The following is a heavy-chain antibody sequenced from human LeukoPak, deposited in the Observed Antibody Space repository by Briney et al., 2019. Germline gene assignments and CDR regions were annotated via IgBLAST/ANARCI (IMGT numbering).Heavy chain of an antibody. CDR2: ISDSGGST. Sequence: GGSLRLSCAASGFTFSSYSMNWVRQAPGKGLEWVSAISDSGGSTYYADSVKGRFTISRDNSKNALYLQMNSLRAEDTAVYYCAKGGVNWDYDAFDFWGQGTMVTVSS. V-gene: IGHV3-23*01. CDR3: AKGGVNWDYDAFDF. CDR1: GFTFSSYS. D-gene: IGHD1-7*01. J-gene: IGHJ3*01.